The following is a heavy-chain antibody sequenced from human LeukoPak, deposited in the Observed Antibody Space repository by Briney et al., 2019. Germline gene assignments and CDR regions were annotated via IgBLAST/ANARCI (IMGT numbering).Heavy chain of an antibody. CDR2: IYPGDSDT. D-gene: IGHD5-18*01. CDR3: ARGGIDTAMVTTERFDY. V-gene: IGHV5-51*01. J-gene: IGHJ4*02. CDR1: GYSFISYW. Sequence: GESLKISCKGSGYSFISYWIGWVRQMPGKGLEWMGIIYPGDSDTRYSPSFQGQVTISADKCISTAYLQWSSLKASDTAMYYCARGGIDTAMVTTERFDYWGQGTLVTVSS.